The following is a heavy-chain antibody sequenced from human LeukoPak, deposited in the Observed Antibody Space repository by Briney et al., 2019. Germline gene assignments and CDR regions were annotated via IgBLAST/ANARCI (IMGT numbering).Heavy chain of an antibody. J-gene: IGHJ3*02. CDR1: GLTFSSYN. CDR3: ARRPPGGSTAFDI. D-gene: IGHD6-13*01. V-gene: IGHV3-21*01. Sequence: PGGSLRLSCAASGLTFSSYNMNWVRQAPGQGLEWVSSITSGSSYIYYADSVKGRFTISRDNAKSSLYLQMDSLRVEDTAVYYCARRPPGGSTAFDIWGQGTMVTVSS. CDR2: ITSGSSYI.